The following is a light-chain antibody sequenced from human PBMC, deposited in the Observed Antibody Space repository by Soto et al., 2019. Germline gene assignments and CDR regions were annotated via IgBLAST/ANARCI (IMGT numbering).Light chain of an antibody. CDR3: MQALQTPT. J-gene: IGKJ1*01. CDR1: QVLLHSNGYNY. Sequence: DSVMTQSSLSLPVTPGEPASISSTSSQVLLHSNGYNYLDWYLQKPGQSPQLLIYLGSNRSSGVPDRFSGSGSGTDFTLKISRVEAEDVGVFYCMQALQTPTFGQGTKVDIK. CDR2: LGS. V-gene: IGKV2-28*01.